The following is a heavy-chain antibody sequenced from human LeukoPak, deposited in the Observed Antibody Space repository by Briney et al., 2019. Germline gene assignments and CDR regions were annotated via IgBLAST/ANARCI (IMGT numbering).Heavy chain of an antibody. CDR1: GVTFNSDT. D-gene: IGHD3-10*01. V-gene: IGHV3-64*01. J-gene: IGHJ6*03. CDR2: ISKNGGST. CDR3: ARHRDYDGAYYYYHMDV. Sequence: PGGPLRLSCVASGVTFNSDTMHWVRQAPGKGLEYVSGISKNGGSTFYVNSVKGRFTISRDNSKNTLYLQMGSLRGDDTAVYYCARHRDYDGAYYYYHMDVWGKGTTVTVSS.